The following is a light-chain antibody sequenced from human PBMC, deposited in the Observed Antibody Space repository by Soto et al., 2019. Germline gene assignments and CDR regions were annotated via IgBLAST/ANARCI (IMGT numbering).Light chain of an antibody. CDR3: QQGFSTPIT. J-gene: IGKJ5*01. CDR2: DAS. Sequence: DIQMTQSPSSLSASVGDRVTITCRASQSINKFLYWYSHKPGKAPELLIYDASSLQSGVPSRFSGSGSGTEFTLTISSLQPEDFATYYCQQGFSTPITFGQGTRLEIK. CDR1: QSINKF. V-gene: IGKV1-39*01.